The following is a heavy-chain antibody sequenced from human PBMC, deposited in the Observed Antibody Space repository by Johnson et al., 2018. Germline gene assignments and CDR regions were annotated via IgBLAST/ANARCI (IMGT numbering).Heavy chain of an antibody. CDR2: ISDSGSI. J-gene: IGHJ6*02. V-gene: IGHV4-59*01. CDR3: TRDRATFYYGMDV. CDR1: GGSISSYY. Sequence: QVQLQESGPGLVKPSEILSLSCIVSGGSISSYYWSWIRQPPGKELEWIGYISDSGSINYNPSLKSRVSISIDTSKNQLSLKLSSVTAADTAVYYCTRDRATFYYGMDVWGQGTTVTVSS.